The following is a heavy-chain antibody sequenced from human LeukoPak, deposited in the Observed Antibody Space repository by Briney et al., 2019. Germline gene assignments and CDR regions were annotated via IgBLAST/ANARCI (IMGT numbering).Heavy chain of an antibody. V-gene: IGHV3-33*01. Sequence: PGGSLRLSCAASGFTFSSYGMHWVRQAPGKGLEWVAVIWYDGRNKYYADSVKGRFTISRDNSKNTLYLQMNSLRAEDTAVYYCARDGGEAEAGPDYRGQGTLVTVSS. CDR3: ARDGGEAEAGPDY. J-gene: IGHJ4*02. D-gene: IGHD6-19*01. CDR2: IWYDGRNK. CDR1: GFTFSSYG.